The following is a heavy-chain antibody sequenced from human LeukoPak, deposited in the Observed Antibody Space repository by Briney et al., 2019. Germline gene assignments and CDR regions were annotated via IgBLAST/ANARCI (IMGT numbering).Heavy chain of an antibody. CDR3: AKARGEQNGGSNY. V-gene: IGHV3-23*01. CDR1: GFTFSDYY. D-gene: IGHD2-15*01. J-gene: IGHJ4*02. CDR2: ISGSGGSI. Sequence: GGSLRLSCAASGFTFSDYYMSWIRQAPGRGLEWVSSISGSGGSIYYADSVKGRFTISRDNSKNTLYLQMNSLRAEDAAVYYCAKARGEQNGGSNYWGQGTQVIVSS.